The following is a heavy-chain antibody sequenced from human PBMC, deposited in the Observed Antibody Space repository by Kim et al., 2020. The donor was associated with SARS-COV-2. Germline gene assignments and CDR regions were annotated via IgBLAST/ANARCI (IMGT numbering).Heavy chain of an antibody. D-gene: IGHD6-13*01. CDR3: TSDRQLVPRYDYW. J-gene: IGHJ2*01. Sequence: GWSLRLSWKAAVFTLGDSDLLWGLQAPGKGMEWVGFIRNKAYGGATESAPSGKGRFTISSYDSKRMAYLQMNSLKPEDTAVYYCTSDRQLVPRYDYW. CDR2: IRNKAYGGAT. V-gene: IGHV3-49*04. CDR1: VFTLGDSD.